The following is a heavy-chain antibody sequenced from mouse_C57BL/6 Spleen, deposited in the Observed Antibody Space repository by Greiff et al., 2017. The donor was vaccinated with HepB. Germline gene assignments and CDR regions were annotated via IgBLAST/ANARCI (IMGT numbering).Heavy chain of an antibody. J-gene: IGHJ1*03. Sequence: VQLQQSGPGLAKPSQTLSLTCSVTGYSITSDYWNWIRKFPGNKLEYMGYISYSGSTYYNPSLKSRISITRDTSKNQYYLQLNSVTTEDTATYYCARFPYYGSSSGYFDVWGTGSTVTVSS. CDR2: ISYSGST. V-gene: IGHV3-8*01. D-gene: IGHD1-1*01. CDR1: GYSITSDY. CDR3: ARFPYYGSSSGYFDV.